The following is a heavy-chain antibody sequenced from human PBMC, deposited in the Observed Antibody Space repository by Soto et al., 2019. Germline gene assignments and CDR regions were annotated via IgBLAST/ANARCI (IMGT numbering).Heavy chain of an antibody. V-gene: IGHV3-30*18. CDR2: ISYDGSNK. CDR3: AKDLYSSSSVSAPFDY. CDR1: GFTFSSYG. Sequence: HPGGSLRLSCAASGFTFSSYGMHWVRQAPGKGLEWVAVISYDGSNKYYADSVKGRFTISRDNSKNTLYLQMNSLRAEDTAVHYCAKDLYSSSSVSAPFDYWGQGTLVTVSS. D-gene: IGHD6-6*01. J-gene: IGHJ4*02.